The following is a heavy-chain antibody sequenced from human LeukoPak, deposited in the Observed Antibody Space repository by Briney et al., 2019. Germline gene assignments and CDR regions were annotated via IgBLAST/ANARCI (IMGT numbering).Heavy chain of an antibody. Sequence: SVKVSCKASGYTFTAYYMHWVRQAPGQGLEWMGGIIPIFGTANYAQKFQGRVTITADESTSTAYMELSSLRSEDTAVYYCARFSSWYSRLYYYYGMDVWGQGTTVTVSS. J-gene: IGHJ6*02. CDR2: IIPIFGTA. CDR3: ARFSSWYSRLYYYYGMDV. CDR1: GYTFTAYY. D-gene: IGHD6-13*01. V-gene: IGHV1-69*13.